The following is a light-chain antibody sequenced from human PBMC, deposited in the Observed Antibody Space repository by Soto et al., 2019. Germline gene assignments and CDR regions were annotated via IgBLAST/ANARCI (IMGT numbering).Light chain of an antibody. V-gene: IGLV4-69*01. Sequence: QAVLTQSPSASASLGASVKFTCTLSSGHSSYAIALHQQQPEKGPRYLMKINSDGSHNKGDGIPDPFSGSISGAERYLTIASLHSDYEADYSCQTCVTGLFGTGTKVTVL. CDR3: QTCVTGL. J-gene: IGLJ1*01. CDR2: INSDGSH. CDR1: SGHSSYA.